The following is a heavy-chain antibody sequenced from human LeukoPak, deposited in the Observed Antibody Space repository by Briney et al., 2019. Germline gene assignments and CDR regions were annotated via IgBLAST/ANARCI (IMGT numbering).Heavy chain of an antibody. CDR3: ARLILDYGAERGFDY. CDR2: IYYSGST. D-gene: IGHD4-17*01. V-gene: IGHV4-30-4*01. J-gene: IGHJ4*02. Sequence: SQTLSLTCTVSGGSIRSGDYSWSWIRQPPGKGLEWIGYIYYSGSTYYNPSLKSRFTISVDTSKNQFSLKLTSMTAADTAVYYCARLILDYGAERGFDYWGQGTLVTVSS. CDR1: GGSIRSGDYS.